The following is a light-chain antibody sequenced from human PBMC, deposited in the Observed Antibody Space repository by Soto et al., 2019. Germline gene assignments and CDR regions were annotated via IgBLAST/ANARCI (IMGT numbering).Light chain of an antibody. J-gene: IGLJ2*01. CDR1: SSDVGGYNY. CDR3: SSYTSSSTLEV. V-gene: IGLV2-14*01. CDR2: DVS. Sequence: QSALTQSASVSGSPGQSITISCTGTSSDVGGYNYVSWYQQHPGKAPKLMIYDVSNRPSGVSNRFSGSKSGNTASLTISGLQAEDEADYYCSSYTSSSTLEVFGGGTKLTVL.